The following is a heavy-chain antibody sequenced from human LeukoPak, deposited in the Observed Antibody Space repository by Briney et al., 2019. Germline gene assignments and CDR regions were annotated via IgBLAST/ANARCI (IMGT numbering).Heavy chain of an antibody. CDR1: GLTFSSYS. CDR3: ARGSGWYYYYYYYGMDV. V-gene: IGHV3-21*01. D-gene: IGHD6-19*01. CDR2: ISSSSSYI. J-gene: IGHJ6*02. Sequence: PGGSLRLSCAASGLTFSSYSVNWVRQAPGKGLEWVSSISSSSSYIYYADSVKGRFTISRDNAKNSLYLQMNSLRAEDTAVYYCARGSGWYYYYYYYGMDVWGQGTTVTVSS.